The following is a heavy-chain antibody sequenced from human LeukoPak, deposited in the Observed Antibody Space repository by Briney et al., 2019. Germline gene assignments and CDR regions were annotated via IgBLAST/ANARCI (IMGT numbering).Heavy chain of an antibody. CDR2: IYRGTET. CDR3: ATGKEWMALDY. D-gene: IGHD5-24*01. V-gene: IGHV3-66*01. J-gene: IGHJ4*02. Sequence: PGGSLRLTCAAPGFTDSTKYMTWVRQAPGKRLEWVSIIYRGTETNYADSVKDRFIISRDFSRNTFFLDLNRLRIDDTAIYYCATGKEWMALDYWGQGSLVTVSS. CDR1: GFTDSTKY.